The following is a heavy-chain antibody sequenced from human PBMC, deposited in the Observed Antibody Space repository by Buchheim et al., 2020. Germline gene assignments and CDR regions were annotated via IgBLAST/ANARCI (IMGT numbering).Heavy chain of an antibody. CDR2: INGSGGST. CDR1: GFTFSSYA. CDR3: ANAALAGIQSPSCFDY. D-gene: IGHD5-18*01. V-gene: IGHV3-23*01. J-gene: IGHJ4*02. Sequence: EVQLLESGGGLVQPGGSLRLSCAASGFTFSSYAMSWVRQAPGEGLEWVSAINGSGGSTYYADSVKGRFTIPREHSKNTLYLQMNSLKAEYTAVYYCANAALAGIQSPSCFDYWGQGTL.